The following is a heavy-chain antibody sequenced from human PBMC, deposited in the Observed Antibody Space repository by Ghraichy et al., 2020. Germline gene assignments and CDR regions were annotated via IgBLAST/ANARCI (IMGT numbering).Heavy chain of an antibody. CDR3: ARAPLYCSGGSCYYYYGMDV. CDR2: IYYSGST. Sequence: SETLSLICTVSGGSISSYYWSWIRQPPGKGLEWIGYIYYSGSTNYNPSLKSRVTISVDTSKNQFSLKLSSVTAADTAVYYCARAPLYCSGGSCYYYYGMDVWGQGTTVTVSS. D-gene: IGHD2-15*01. CDR1: GGSISSYY. J-gene: IGHJ6*02. V-gene: IGHV4-59*01.